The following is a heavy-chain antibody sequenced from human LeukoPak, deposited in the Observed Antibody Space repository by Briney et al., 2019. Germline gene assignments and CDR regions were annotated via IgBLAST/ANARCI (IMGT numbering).Heavy chain of an antibody. Sequence: SETLFLTCAVYGGSFSGYYWSWIRQPPGKGLEWIGYIYYSGSTNYNPSLKSRVTISIDTSRNQFSLRLNSMTAADTAVYYCARVLRAASWRSYDYWGQGSLVTVSS. D-gene: IGHD5-18*01. V-gene: IGHV4-59*01. CDR1: GGSFSGYY. CDR2: IYYSGST. CDR3: ARVLRAASWRSYDY. J-gene: IGHJ4*02.